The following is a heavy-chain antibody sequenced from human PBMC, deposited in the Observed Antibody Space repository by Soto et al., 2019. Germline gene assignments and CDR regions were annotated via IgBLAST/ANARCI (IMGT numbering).Heavy chain of an antibody. J-gene: IGHJ4*02. CDR2: ISGSGAAT. D-gene: IGHD6-19*01. V-gene: IGHV3-23*01. CDR1: GFTFFNYA. CDR3: AKNPANIALAGAGFDY. Sequence: EVQLLESGGGLVQPGGSLRLSCAASGFTFFNYAMNWVRQAPGKGLEWVSAISGSGAATYYADSVKGRFTISRDNSEDTLYLQMNSLRADDTAVYYCAKNPANIALAGAGFDYWGLGALVTVSS.